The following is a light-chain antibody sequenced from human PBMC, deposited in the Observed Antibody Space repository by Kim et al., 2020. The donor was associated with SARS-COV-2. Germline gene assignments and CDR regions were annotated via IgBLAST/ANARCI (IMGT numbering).Light chain of an antibody. J-gene: IGLJ1*01. CDR2: DVS. CDR1: SSDVGGYNY. Sequence: GQSITISSTGTSSDVGGYNYVSWYQQHPGKAPKLMIYDVSNRPSGVSNRFSGSKSGNTASLTISGLQAEDEADYYCSSYTSSSTKVFGTGTKVTVL. CDR3: SSYTSSSTKV. V-gene: IGLV2-14*03.